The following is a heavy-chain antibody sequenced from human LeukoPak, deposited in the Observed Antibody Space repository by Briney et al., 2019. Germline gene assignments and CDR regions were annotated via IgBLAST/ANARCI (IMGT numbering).Heavy chain of an antibody. CDR3: AKDMITIFGVVTPHDAFDI. CDR1: GFTFSSYG. Sequence: GGSLRLSCAASGFTFSSYGMHWVRQAPGKGLEWVAFIRYDGSNKYYADSVKGRFTISRDNSKNTLYLQINSLRAEDTAVYYCAKDMITIFGVVTPHDAFDIWGQGTMVTVSS. D-gene: IGHD3-3*01. V-gene: IGHV3-30*02. CDR2: IRYDGSNK. J-gene: IGHJ3*02.